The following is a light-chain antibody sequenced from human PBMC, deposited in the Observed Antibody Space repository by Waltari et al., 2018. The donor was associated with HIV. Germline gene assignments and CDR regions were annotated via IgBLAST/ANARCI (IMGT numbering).Light chain of an antibody. CDR3: AAWDDSLNGLWV. J-gene: IGLJ3*02. CDR1: SSNIGRNT. Sequence: PGQRVTISCSGASSNIGRNTVNWFQLLPGTAPKLLIYTDNQRPSGVPDRFSGSKSGTSASLAISGLQSEDEADYFCAAWDDSLNGLWVFGGGTKLTVL. V-gene: IGLV1-44*01. CDR2: TDN.